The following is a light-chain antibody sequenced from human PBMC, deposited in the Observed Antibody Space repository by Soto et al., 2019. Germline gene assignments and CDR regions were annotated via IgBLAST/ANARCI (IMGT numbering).Light chain of an antibody. CDR3: QQYNNSPT. Sequence: EIVMTQSPATLSVSPGERATLSCRASQSVSSNLAWYQQKPGQAPRLLIYGASTRATGIPARFSGSGSGTEFTLTISSLQSEAFAVDYCQQYNNSPTFGPGTKVDIK. CDR2: GAS. V-gene: IGKV3-15*01. J-gene: IGKJ3*01. CDR1: QSVSSN.